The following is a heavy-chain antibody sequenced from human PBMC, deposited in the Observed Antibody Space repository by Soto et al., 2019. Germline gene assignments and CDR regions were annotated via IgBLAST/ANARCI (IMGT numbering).Heavy chain of an antibody. D-gene: IGHD5-12*01. CDR3: ARLEMATLYYFDY. CDR1: GFTFSSYA. V-gene: IGHV3-23*01. J-gene: IGHJ4*02. Sequence: GGSLRLSCAASGFTFSSYAMSWVRQAPGKGLEWVSAISGSGGSTYYADSVKGRFTISRDNSKNTLYLQMNSLRAEDTAVYYCARLEMATLYYFDYWGQGTLVTVSS. CDR2: ISGSGGST.